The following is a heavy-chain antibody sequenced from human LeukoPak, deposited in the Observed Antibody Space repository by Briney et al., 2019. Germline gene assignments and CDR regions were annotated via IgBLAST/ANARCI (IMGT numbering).Heavy chain of an antibody. D-gene: IGHD6-13*01. CDR2: IKSKTDGGTT. Sequence: GGSLRLSCADSGFTFTNAWMSWVRQAPGKGLEWVGRIKSKTDGGTTDYAAPVKGRFTISRDDSKNTLYLQMNSLETEDTAVYYCTTHSRIAATGTVDYCGQGTLVTVSS. J-gene: IGHJ4*02. CDR1: GFTFTNAW. V-gene: IGHV3-15*01. CDR3: TTHSRIAATGTVDY.